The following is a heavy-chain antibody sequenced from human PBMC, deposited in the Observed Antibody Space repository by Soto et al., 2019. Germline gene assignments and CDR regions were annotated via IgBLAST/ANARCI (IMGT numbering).Heavy chain of an antibody. CDR2: INPSGGST. V-gene: IGHV1-46*03. Sequence: QVQLVQSGAEVKKPGASAKVSCKASGYTFTSYYMHWVRQDPGQGLEWMGIINPSGGSTSYAQKFEGRVTKTRDAFTNTANMELSSLRSEDTALYYCARDRSFGVSIIGVWFAPWGQGTLVTVSS. J-gene: IGHJ5*02. D-gene: IGHD3-3*01. CDR1: GYTFTSYY. CDR3: ARDRSFGVSIIGVWFAP.